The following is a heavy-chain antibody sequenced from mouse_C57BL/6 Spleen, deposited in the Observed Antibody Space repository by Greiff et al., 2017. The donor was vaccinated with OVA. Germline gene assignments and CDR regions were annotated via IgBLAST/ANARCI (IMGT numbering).Heavy chain of an antibody. Sequence: VKVVESGAELVRPGASVTLSCKASGYTFTDYEMHWVKQTPVHGLEWIGAIDPETGGTAYNQKFKGKAILTADKSSSTAYMELRSLTSEDSAVYYCTRSTTVVRYAMDYWGQGTSVTVSS. CDR1: GYTFTDYE. CDR2: IDPETGGT. J-gene: IGHJ4*01. D-gene: IGHD1-1*01. V-gene: IGHV1-15*01. CDR3: TRSTTVVRYAMDY.